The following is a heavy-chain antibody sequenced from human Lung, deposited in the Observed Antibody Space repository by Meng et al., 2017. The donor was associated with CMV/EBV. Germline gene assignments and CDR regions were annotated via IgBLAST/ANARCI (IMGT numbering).Heavy chain of an antibody. J-gene: IGHJ4*02. CDR2: IWSNGINK. CDR1: GFAFKDYG. D-gene: IGHD6-6*01. CDR3: TASIIAAGTVDL. Sequence: GESXKISXAASGFAFKDYGVHWVRQAPGKGPEWVAVIWSNGINKYYKDSVKGRFTISRDNSKYTLFLQMNSLTAEDTAVYYCTASIIAAGTVDLWGQGTLVTVSS. V-gene: IGHV3-33*01.